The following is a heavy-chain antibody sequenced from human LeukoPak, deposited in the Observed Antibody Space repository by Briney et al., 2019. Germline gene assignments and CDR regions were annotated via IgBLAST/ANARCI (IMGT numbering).Heavy chain of an antibody. J-gene: IGHJ5*02. CDR3: ARESWKQWLVRGWFDP. V-gene: IGHV1-18*01. CDR2: ISAYNGNT. D-gene: IGHD6-19*01. CDR1: GYTFTSYG. Sequence: ASVKVSCKASGYTFTSYGISWVRQAPGQGLEWMGWISAYNGNTNYAQKLQGRVTMTTDTSTSTVYMELRSLRSDDTAVYYCARESWKQWLVRGWFDPWGQGTLVTVSS.